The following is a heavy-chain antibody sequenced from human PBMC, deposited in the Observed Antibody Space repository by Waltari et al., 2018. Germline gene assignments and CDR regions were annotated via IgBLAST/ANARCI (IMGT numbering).Heavy chain of an antibody. CDR2: IYPGDSDT. V-gene: IGHV5-51*01. Sequence: EVQMVQSGAEMKEPGESLKIACKASGDSCNNYWVGWVRQMPGKGLEWMGTIYPGDSDTRYSPSFGGQVTLSVDRSITTAYLHLTDLKASDTAIYYCARQTGYTALDYWGQGTQVTVSS. J-gene: IGHJ4*02. CDR1: GDSCNNYW. CDR3: ARQTGYTALDY. D-gene: IGHD5-18*01.